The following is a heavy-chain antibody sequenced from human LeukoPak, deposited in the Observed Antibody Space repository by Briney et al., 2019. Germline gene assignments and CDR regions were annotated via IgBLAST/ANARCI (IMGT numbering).Heavy chain of an antibody. V-gene: IGHV4-4*07. CDR3: ARVPYGGISLDI. CDR1: GGSISSYY. Sequence: SETLSLTCTVSGGSISSYYWSCIRQPAGKGQEWIGRIYTSGSTNYNPSLKSRGTMSVDTSKNQFSLKLSSVTAADTAVYYCARVPYGGISLDIWGQGTMVTVSS. D-gene: IGHD2-15*01. CDR2: IYTSGST. J-gene: IGHJ3*02.